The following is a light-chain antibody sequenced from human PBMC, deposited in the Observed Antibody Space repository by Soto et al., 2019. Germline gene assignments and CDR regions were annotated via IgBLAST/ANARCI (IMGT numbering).Light chain of an antibody. CDR1: QSIGSW. Sequence: DIQMTQSPSTLPASVGDRVTVACRASQSIGSWLAWYQQKPGHAPKLLIYKATTLESDVPSRFSGSGSGTEFTLTIASLQPDDFATYCCQQYADYSSFGQGTRVE. J-gene: IGKJ1*01. V-gene: IGKV1-5*03. CDR3: QQYADYSS. CDR2: KAT.